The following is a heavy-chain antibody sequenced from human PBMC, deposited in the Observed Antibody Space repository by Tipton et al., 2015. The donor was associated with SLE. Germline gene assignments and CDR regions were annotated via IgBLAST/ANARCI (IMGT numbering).Heavy chain of an antibody. CDR1: GGSISSHY. V-gene: IGHV4-59*11. CDR2: IYYSGST. D-gene: IGHD3-22*01. J-gene: IGHJ4*02. CDR3: ARAPDYYDSSGFDY. Sequence: TLSLTCTVSGGSISSHYWSWIRQPPGKGLEWIGYIYYSGSTNYNPSLQSRVTISVDTSKNQFSLKLSSVTAADTAVYYCARAPDYYDSSGFDYWGQGTLVTVSS.